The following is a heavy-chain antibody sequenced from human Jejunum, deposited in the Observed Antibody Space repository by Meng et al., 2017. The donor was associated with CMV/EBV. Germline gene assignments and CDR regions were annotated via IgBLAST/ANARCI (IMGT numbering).Heavy chain of an antibody. CDR2: SSVHSGSA. D-gene: IGHD1-1*01. CDR1: GYTFSTNG. CDR3: ARDRDWNLDY. J-gene: IGHJ4*02. Sequence: QVQLVQSGDEVQKFGASVKVSCKACGYTFSTNGLSWVRQAPGQGPEWLAWSSVHSGSARFAQRFQDRVFLTTETSTNTAYMELRSLRSDDTAVYYCARDRDWNLDYWRQGTLVIVSS. V-gene: IGHV1-18*01.